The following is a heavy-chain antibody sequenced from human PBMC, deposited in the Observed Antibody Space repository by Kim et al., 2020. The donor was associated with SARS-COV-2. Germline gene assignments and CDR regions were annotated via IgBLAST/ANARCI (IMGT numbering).Heavy chain of an antibody. D-gene: IGHD3-3*01. CDR2: IIPMFGTA. V-gene: IGHV1-69*13. CDR3: ARDDDFGVVIYALVH. Sequence: SVKVSCKASGDNFSHYAMNWVRQAPGQGLEWMGGIIPMFGTANYAQKFQGRVTINADESTSTAYMELSSLKSEDTAVYYCARDDDFGVVIYALVHWGQETLVTVSS. J-gene: IGHJ4*02. CDR1: GDNFSHYA.